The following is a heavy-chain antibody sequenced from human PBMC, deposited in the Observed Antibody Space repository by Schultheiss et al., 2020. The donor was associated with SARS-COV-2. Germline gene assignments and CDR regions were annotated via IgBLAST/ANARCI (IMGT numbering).Heavy chain of an antibody. D-gene: IGHD1-26*01. CDR1: GFTFSSYA. J-gene: IGHJ4*02. CDR2: ISYDGSNK. Sequence: GGSLRLSCAASGFTFSSYAMSWVRQAPGKGLEWVAVISYDGSNKYYADSVKGRFTISRHNSKNTLYLQMNSLRAEDTAVYYCAKDGPGIVGDPIDYWGQGTLVTVSS. CDR3: AKDGPGIVGDPIDY. V-gene: IGHV3-30*07.